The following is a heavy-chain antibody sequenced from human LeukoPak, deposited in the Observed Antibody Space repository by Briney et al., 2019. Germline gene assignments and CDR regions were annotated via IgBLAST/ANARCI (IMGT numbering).Heavy chain of an antibody. V-gene: IGHV4-59*01. CDR2: IYYSGST. D-gene: IGHD6-13*01. CDR3: ARDLRQQLVNNWFDP. CDR1: GGSISSYY. Sequence: SETLSLTCTVSGGSISSYYWTWSRQPPGKGLEWIGYIYYSGSTNYNPSLKSRVTISIDMSKNQFSLKLYSVTTADTAVYYCARDLRQQLVNNWFDPWGQGTLVTVSS. J-gene: IGHJ5*02.